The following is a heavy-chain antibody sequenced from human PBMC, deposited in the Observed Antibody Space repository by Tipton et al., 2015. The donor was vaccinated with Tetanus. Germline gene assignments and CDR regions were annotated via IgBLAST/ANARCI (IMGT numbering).Heavy chain of an antibody. CDR3: ARDERYGDYAY. CDR2: TYYSGST. Sequence: TLSLTCTVSGASIGGISYYWSWIRQPPGKGLEWVGYTYYSGSTGYNPSLKSRVTISIDSSKNQFSLKLTSVTAADTAVYYCARDERYGDYAYWGQGALVIVSS. V-gene: IGHV4-61*01. J-gene: IGHJ4*02. CDR1: GASIGGISYY. D-gene: IGHD4-17*01.